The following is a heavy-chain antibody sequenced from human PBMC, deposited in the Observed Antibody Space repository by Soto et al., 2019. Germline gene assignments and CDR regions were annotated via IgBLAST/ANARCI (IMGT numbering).Heavy chain of an antibody. CDR3: ARAQEYYDSSGFWNNWFDP. D-gene: IGHD3-22*01. CDR1: GGSISSYY. V-gene: IGHV4-59*01. CDR2: IYYSGST. Sequence: PSETLSLTCTVSGGSISSYYWSWIRQPPGKGLEWIGYIYYSGSTNYNPSLKSRVTISVDTSKNQFSLKLSSVTAADTAVYYCARAQEYYDSSGFWNNWFDPWGQGTLVTVS. J-gene: IGHJ5*02.